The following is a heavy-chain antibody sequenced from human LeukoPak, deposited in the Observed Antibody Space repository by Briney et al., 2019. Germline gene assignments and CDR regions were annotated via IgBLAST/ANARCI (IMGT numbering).Heavy chain of an antibody. CDR3: ASMALVGYCSGGSCYGFDY. V-gene: IGHV4-4*02. D-gene: IGHD2-15*01. Sequence: SGTLSLTCAVSGGSISSSNWWSWVRQPPGKGLEWIGEIYHSGSTNYNPSLKSRVTISVDKSKNQFSLKLSSVTAADTAVYYCASMALVGYCSGGSCYGFDYWGQGTLVTVSS. CDR1: GGSISSSNW. CDR2: IYHSGST. J-gene: IGHJ4*02.